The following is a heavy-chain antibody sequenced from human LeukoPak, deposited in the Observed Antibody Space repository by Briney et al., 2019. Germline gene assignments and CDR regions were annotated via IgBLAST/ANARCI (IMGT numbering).Heavy chain of an antibody. CDR2: IWYDGSNK. Sequence: GRSLRLSCAASGFTFSSYGLHWVRQAPGKGLEWVAVIWYDGSNKEYGDSVKGRFTISRDNSKNTLYLQMNSLRAEDTAVYYCSRGYSMSFDYWGQGTLVTVSS. D-gene: IGHD1-26*01. CDR3: SRGYSMSFDY. CDR1: GFTFSSYG. V-gene: IGHV3-30*19. J-gene: IGHJ4*02.